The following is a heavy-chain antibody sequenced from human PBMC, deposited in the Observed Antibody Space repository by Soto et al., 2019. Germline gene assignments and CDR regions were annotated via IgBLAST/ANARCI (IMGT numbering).Heavy chain of an antibody. Sequence: EVQVVESGGGLVQPGGSLSLSCSITCSMYSMNWVRQAPWKGLEWVASMRSGGSYIKYANSVKDRCNMFRDNAKNSVDLEKNSLLVDDTAGYYCTREHGGSNNNCFDPWGQGTLVTVSS. CDR1: ITCSMYS. CDR2: MRSGGSYI. D-gene: IGHD1-26*01. J-gene: IGHJ5*02. CDR3: TREHGGSNNNCFDP. V-gene: IGHV3-21*01.